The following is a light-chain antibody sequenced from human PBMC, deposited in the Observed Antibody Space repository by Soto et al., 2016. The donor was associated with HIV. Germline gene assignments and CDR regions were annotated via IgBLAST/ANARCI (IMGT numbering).Light chain of an antibody. V-gene: IGLV3-19*01. Sequence: SSEVTQDPAVSVALGQTVRITCQGDSLRSYYASWYQQKPGQAPVLVIYGKNNRPSGIPDRFSGSSSGNTASLTITGAQAEDEADYYCNSRDSSGNLVVFGGGTKLTVL. CDR2: GKN. J-gene: IGLJ2*01. CDR3: NSRDSSGNLVV. CDR1: SLRSYY.